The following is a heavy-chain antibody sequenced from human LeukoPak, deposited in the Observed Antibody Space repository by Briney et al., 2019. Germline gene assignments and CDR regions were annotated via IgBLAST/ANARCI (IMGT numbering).Heavy chain of an antibody. CDR1: GFTFSSYA. D-gene: IGHD3-22*01. V-gene: IGHV3-23*01. J-gene: IGHJ3*01. CDR2: ISGSGGST. Sequence: PGGSLRLSCAASGFTFSSYAMSWVRQAPGKGLEWVSAISGSGGSTYYADSVKGRFTISRDNSKNTLYLQMNSLRAEDTAVYYCAKDLYADDYYDSSGYPDAFDFWGQGTMVTVSS. CDR3: AKDLYADDYYDSSGYPDAFDF.